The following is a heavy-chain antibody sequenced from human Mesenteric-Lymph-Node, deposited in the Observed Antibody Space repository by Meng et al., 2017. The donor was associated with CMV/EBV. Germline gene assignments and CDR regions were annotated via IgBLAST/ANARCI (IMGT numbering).Heavy chain of an antibody. Sequence: TFSGFSLSTRGVGVGWVRQPPGEALAWLALIYWDDDKRYSPSLTNRLTITQDTSKNQVVLTMANMDPVDTATYFCTHSRGYSYGFDYWGQGTLVTVSS. CDR2: IYWDDDK. V-gene: IGHV2-5*02. J-gene: IGHJ4*02. D-gene: IGHD5-18*01. CDR3: THSRGYSYGFDY. CDR1: GFSLSTRGVG.